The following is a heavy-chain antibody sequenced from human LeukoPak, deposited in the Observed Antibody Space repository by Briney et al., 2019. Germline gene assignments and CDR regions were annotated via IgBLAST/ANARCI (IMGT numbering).Heavy chain of an antibody. Sequence: ASVKVSCKASGYTFTSYGINGVRQATGQGLEWMGWMNPNSGNTGYAQKFQGRVTMTRNTSISTAYMELSSLRSEDTAVYHCARALYALGDSSSWYYYYYYMDVWGKGTTVTVSS. D-gene: IGHD6-13*01. CDR3: ARALYALGDSSSWYYYYYYMDV. V-gene: IGHV1-8*01. J-gene: IGHJ6*03. CDR1: GYTFTSYG. CDR2: MNPNSGNT.